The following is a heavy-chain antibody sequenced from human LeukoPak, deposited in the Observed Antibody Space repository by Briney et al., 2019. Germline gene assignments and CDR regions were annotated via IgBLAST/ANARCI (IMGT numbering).Heavy chain of an antibody. Sequence: GGSLRLSCGASGFXFRSYWMSWVRQAPGKGLEFVANIKQEGSEKYYVDSVKGRFTISRDNAKNSLYLQMNGLRAEDTAVYYCAANGGPFDFWGQGILVTVSA. D-gene: IGHD4-23*01. CDR2: IKQEGSEK. CDR3: AANGGPFDF. J-gene: IGHJ4*02. V-gene: IGHV3-7*05. CDR1: GFXFRSYW.